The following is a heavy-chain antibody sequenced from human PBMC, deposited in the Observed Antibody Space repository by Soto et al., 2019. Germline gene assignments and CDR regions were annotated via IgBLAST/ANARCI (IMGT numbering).Heavy chain of an antibody. J-gene: IGHJ1*01. CDR1: GGSISSGGYY. V-gene: IGHV4-31*03. Sequence: KTSETLSLTCTVSGGSISSGGYYWSWIRQHPGKGLEWIGYIYYSGSTYYNPSLKSRVTISVDTSKNQFSLKLSSVTAADTAVYYCASMVYGDSPDEYFQHWGQGTLVTVSS. CDR3: ASMVYGDSPDEYFQH. CDR2: IYYSGST. D-gene: IGHD4-17*01.